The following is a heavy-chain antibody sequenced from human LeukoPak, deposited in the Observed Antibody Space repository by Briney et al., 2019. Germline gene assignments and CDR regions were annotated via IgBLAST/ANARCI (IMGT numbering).Heavy chain of an antibody. CDR3: ARGRTYSSSWPFDY. CDR2: INHSGST. Sequence: PSETLSLTCAVYGGSFSGYYWSWIRQPPGKGLEWIGEINHSGSTNYNPSLKGRVTISVDTSKNQFSLKLSSVTAADTAVYYCARGRTYSSSWPFDYWGQGTLVTVSS. J-gene: IGHJ4*02. D-gene: IGHD6-13*01. V-gene: IGHV4-34*01. CDR1: GGSFSGYY.